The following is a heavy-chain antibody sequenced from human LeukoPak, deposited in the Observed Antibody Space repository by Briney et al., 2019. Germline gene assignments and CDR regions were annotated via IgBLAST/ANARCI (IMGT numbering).Heavy chain of an antibody. Sequence: GGSLRLSCVASGFTLRSYVMNWVRQTPGKGLEWVSSISGSGDSTFYADSVKGRFTISRDNAKNALYLQLNSLRAEDTAVYYCARGGIAAAALFDPWGQGTLVTVSS. CDR2: ISGSGDST. V-gene: IGHV3-23*01. CDR3: ARGGIAAAALFDP. J-gene: IGHJ5*02. CDR1: GFTLRSYV. D-gene: IGHD6-13*01.